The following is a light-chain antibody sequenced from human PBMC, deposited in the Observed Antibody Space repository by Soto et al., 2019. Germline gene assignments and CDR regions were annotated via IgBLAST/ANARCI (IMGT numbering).Light chain of an antibody. CDR1: QSISSW. Sequence: DIQMTQSPSTLSASVGDRVTITCRASQSISSWLAWYQQKPGKAPKLLIYKASSLESGVPSRFSGSGSGTEFTLTISSLQPDAFATYYCQQYNSYSSTWTFGQVTKVEIK. J-gene: IGKJ1*01. CDR2: KAS. V-gene: IGKV1-5*03. CDR3: QQYNSYSSTWT.